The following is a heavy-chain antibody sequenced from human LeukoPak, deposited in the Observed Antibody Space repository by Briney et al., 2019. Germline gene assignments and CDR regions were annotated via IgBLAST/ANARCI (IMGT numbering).Heavy chain of an antibody. J-gene: IGHJ6*02. V-gene: IGHV3-33*06. CDR3: VKELSVGPSYYGMDV. CDR2: IWYDGSNK. D-gene: IGHD1-26*01. CDR1: GFTFSSYG. Sequence: PGGSLRLSYAASGFTFSSYGMHWVRQAPGKGLEWVAIIWYDGSNKYYADSVKGRFTISRDNSKNTLDLQMNSLRAEDTSVYYCVKELSVGPSYYGMDVWGQGTTVTVSS.